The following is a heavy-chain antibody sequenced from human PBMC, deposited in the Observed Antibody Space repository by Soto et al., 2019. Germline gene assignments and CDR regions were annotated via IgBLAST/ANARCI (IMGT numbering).Heavy chain of an antibody. J-gene: IGHJ3*02. Sequence: SLRLSCVASGFTFSTYGMHWVRQAPGKGLEWVAMTWNDGSHKYYADPVKDRFTISRDNFKNTLYLQINSLRDEDSAVYYCTTELNDMQAFDIWGQGTMVTVSS. CDR3: TTELNDMQAFDI. CDR2: TWNDGSHK. D-gene: IGHD1-1*01. V-gene: IGHV3-33*01. CDR1: GFTFSTYG.